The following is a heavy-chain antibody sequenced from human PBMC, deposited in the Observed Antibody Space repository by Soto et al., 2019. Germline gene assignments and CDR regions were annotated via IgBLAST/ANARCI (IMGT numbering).Heavy chain of an antibody. CDR2: ISTYNDNT. CDR1: GYTFNSYG. Sequence: QVQLVQSGAEVKRPGASVKVSCKASGYTFNSYGISWVRQAPGQGLEWMGWISTYNDNTNYAQKLQGRVTMTRDTSTSTAYMEVRSLRSDDTAVYYCARDNELFDYWGQGTLVTVSS. J-gene: IGHJ4*02. CDR3: ARDNELFDY. V-gene: IGHV1-18*01. D-gene: IGHD1-1*01.